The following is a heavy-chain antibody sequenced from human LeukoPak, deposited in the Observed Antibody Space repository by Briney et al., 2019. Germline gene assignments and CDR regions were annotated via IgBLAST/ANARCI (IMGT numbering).Heavy chain of an antibody. CDR3: ARGRAGTVLKSGRFDP. J-gene: IGHJ5*02. Sequence: PGGSLRLSCAASGFMFSSHNMNWVRQAPGKGLEWVSYISSSSSTTHYADSVKGRFTISRDNAKNSLYLQMNSLRDEDTAVYYCARGRAGTVLKSGRFDPWGQGTLVTVSS. CDR2: ISSSSSTT. CDR1: GFMFSSHN. D-gene: IGHD3-10*01. V-gene: IGHV3-48*02.